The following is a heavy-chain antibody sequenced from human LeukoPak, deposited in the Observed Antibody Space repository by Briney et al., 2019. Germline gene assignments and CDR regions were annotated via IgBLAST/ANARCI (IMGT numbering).Heavy chain of an antibody. CDR2: IIPIFGTA. D-gene: IGHD5-12*01. Sequence: ASVKVSCKASGGTFSSYAISWVRQAPGQGLEWMGGIIPIFGTANYAQKFQGRVTITADESTSTAYMELSSLRSEDTAVYYCARVRMYSGYDFVFGYWGQGTLVTVSS. CDR1: GGTFSSYA. CDR3: ARVRMYSGYDFVFGY. J-gene: IGHJ4*02. V-gene: IGHV1-69*13.